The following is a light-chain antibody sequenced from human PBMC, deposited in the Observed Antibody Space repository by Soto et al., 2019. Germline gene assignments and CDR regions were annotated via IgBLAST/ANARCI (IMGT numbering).Light chain of an antibody. Sequence: QSALTQPHSVSGSPGQSVAISCTGTSSDVGGYNYVSWYQQHPGKAPKLMIYDVSKRPSGVPDRFSGSKSGNTASLTISGLQAEDEADYYCCSYAGSYSYVLGTGTKLTAL. CDR2: DVS. CDR1: SSDVGGYNY. J-gene: IGLJ1*01. CDR3: CSYAGSYSYV. V-gene: IGLV2-11*01.